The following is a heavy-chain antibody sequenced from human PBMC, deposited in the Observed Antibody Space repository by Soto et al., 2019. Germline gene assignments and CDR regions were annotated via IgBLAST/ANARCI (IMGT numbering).Heavy chain of an antibody. V-gene: IGHV4-31*03. J-gene: IGHJ6*04. CDR1: GGSISSGGYY. Sequence: SETLSLTCTVSGGSISSGGYYWSWIRQHPGKGLEWIGYIYYSGSTYYNPSLKSRVTISVDTSKNQFSMKLSSVTAADTAVYYCARVRGVVVPAAIEENYVMDVWGKGTTVPVSP. CDR3: ARVRGVVVPAAIEENYVMDV. CDR2: IYYSGST. D-gene: IGHD2-2*02.